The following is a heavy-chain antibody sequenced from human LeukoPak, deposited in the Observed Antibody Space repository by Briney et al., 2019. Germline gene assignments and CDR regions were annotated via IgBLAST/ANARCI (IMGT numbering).Heavy chain of an antibody. V-gene: IGHV3-30-3*01. J-gene: IGHJ3*02. Sequence: GRSLRLSCAASGFTFSSYAMHWVRQAPGKGLEWVAVISYDGSSKYYADSVKGRFTISRDNSKNTLYLQMNSLRAEDTAVYYCARDGVSGSYGAFDIWGQGTMVTVSS. CDR3: ARDGVSGSYGAFDI. CDR2: ISYDGSSK. CDR1: GFTFSSYA. D-gene: IGHD3-16*01.